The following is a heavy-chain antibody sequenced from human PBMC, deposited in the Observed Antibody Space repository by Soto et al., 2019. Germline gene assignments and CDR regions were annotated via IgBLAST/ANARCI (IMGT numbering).Heavy chain of an antibody. CDR3: ARARGVAS. CDR1: GLTFSNHS. D-gene: IGHD3-16*01. CDR2: INSGGSEK. J-gene: IGHJ5*01. V-gene: IGHV3-7*03. Sequence: PGGSLQLSWACSGLTFSNHSMTWVRQAPGKGLEWVANINSGGSEKYYVDSVKGRFTISRANAKNSLYLQMNSLRAEDPSVYYCARARGVASWGQGTLVTVSS.